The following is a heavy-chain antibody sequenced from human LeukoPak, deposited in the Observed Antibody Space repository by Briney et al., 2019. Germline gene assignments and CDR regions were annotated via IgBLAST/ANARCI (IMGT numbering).Heavy chain of an antibody. CDR3: ARDRGVANVGQMSPFDY. CDR2: ISGSRSDI. D-gene: IGHD3-3*01. CDR1: GFTLSTYS. V-gene: IGHV3-21*01. J-gene: IGHJ4*02. Sequence: PGGSLRLSCAVSGFTLSTYSMSWVRQAPGKGLEWVSSISGSRSDIYYADSVKGRFTISSDTAKNSLYLQMNSLRAEDTAVYYCARDRGVANVGQMSPFDYCGQGTLVTVSS.